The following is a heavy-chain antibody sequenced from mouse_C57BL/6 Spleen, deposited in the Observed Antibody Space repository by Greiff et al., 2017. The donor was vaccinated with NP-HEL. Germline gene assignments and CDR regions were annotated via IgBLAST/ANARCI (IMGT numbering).Heavy chain of an antibody. V-gene: IGHV1-62-2*01. CDR3: ARHEDGTTVVAPYAMDY. CDR2: FYPGSGSI. CDR1: GYTFTEYT. D-gene: IGHD1-1*01. J-gene: IGHJ4*01. Sequence: VKLMESGAELVKPGASVKLSCKASGYTFTEYTIHWVKQRSGQGLEWIGWFYPGSGSIKYNEKFKDKATLTADKSSSTVYMELSRLTSEDSAVYFCARHEDGTTVVAPYAMDYWGQGTSVTVSS.